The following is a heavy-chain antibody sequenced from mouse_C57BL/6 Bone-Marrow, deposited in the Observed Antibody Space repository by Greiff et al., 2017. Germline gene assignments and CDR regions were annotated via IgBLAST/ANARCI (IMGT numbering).Heavy chain of an antibody. CDR1: GYTFTSYG. V-gene: IGHV1-81*01. CDR2: IYPRRGNT. J-gene: IGHJ1*03. CDR3: ARIGLWYFDV. Sequence: QVHVKQSGAELARPGASVKLSCKASGYTFTSYGISWVKQRTGQGLEWIGEIYPRRGNTYYNEKFKGKATLTADKSSSTSYMELRSLTSEDSAVYFWARIGLWYFDVWGTGTTVTVSS. D-gene: IGHD3-3*01.